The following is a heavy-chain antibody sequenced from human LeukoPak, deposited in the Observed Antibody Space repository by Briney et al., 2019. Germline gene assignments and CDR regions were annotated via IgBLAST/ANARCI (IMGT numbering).Heavy chain of an antibody. Sequence: PSETLSLTCAVSGGSISSYYWGWIRQPPGKGLEWIGYIYYSGSTNYNPSLKSRVTISVDTSKNQFSLKLSSVTAADTAVYYCARAYSSSPNWFDPWGQGTLVTVSS. CDR2: IYYSGST. J-gene: IGHJ5*02. CDR1: GGSISSYY. CDR3: ARAYSSSPNWFDP. D-gene: IGHD6-6*01. V-gene: IGHV4-59*01.